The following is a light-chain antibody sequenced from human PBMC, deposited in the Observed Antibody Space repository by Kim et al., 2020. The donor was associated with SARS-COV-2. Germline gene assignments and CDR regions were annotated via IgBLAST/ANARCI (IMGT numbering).Light chain of an antibody. CDR3: QQRFA. CDR1: QYIGDY. Sequence: DNQMTQYPSSLSASVGDKVTITCQASQYIGDYLHWYQQKPGKAPELLIYDTSNLEGGVPSRFSATKSGTDFTFTISNLQAEDVATYYRQQRFAFGPATKVDIK. CDR2: DTS. J-gene: IGKJ3*01. V-gene: IGKV1-33*01.